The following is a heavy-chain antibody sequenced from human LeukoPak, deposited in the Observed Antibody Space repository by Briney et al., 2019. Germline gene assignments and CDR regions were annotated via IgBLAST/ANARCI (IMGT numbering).Heavy chain of an antibody. D-gene: IGHD6-19*01. CDR1: GFTFSSYA. CDR3: AKWRDSSGWYYLDY. V-gene: IGHV3-23*01. CDR2: ISGSGGST. J-gene: IGHJ4*02. Sequence: QPGASLRLSCAASGFTFSSYAMSWVRQAPGKGLEWVSAISGSGGSTYYADSVKGRFTISRDNSKNTLYLQMNSLRAEDTAVYYCAKWRDSSGWYYLDYWGQGTLVTVSS.